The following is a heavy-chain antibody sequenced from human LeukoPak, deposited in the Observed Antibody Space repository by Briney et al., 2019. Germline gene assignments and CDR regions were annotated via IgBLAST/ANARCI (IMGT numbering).Heavy chain of an antibody. V-gene: IGHV3-23*01. D-gene: IGHD6-19*01. Sequence: SGGSLRLSCAASGFTFSSYGMSWVRQAPGKGLEWVSAISGSGGSTYYADSVKGRFTISRDNSKNSLYLQMNSLRAEDTAVYYCATYSSGWYGNYWGQGTLVTVSS. CDR3: ATYSSGWYGNY. CDR2: ISGSGGST. J-gene: IGHJ4*02. CDR1: GFTFSSYG.